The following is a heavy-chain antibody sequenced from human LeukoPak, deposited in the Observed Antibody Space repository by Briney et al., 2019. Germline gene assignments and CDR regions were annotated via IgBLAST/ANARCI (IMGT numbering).Heavy chain of an antibody. V-gene: IGHV4-59*01. D-gene: IGHD3-22*01. CDR3: ARGGSWSYYYDSSGWYFDY. CDR2: IYYSGST. J-gene: IGHJ4*02. Sequence: SETLSLTCTVSGGSISSYYWSWIRQPPGKGPEWIGYIYYSGSTNYNPSLKSRVTISVDTSKNQFSLKPSSVTATDTAVYYCARGGSWSYYYDSSGWYFDYWGQGTLVTVSS. CDR1: GGSISSYY.